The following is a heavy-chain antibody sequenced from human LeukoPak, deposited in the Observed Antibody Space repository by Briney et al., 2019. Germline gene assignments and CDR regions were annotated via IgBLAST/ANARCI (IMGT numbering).Heavy chain of an antibody. CDR3: ATYRQVLLPFES. Sequence: GGSLRLSCAASGFTFSSYGIHWVRQAPGKGLEWVALISYEGNDKNYADSVKGRFTISRDNSKNTLSLQMNSLRAEDTAIYYCATYRQVLLPFESWGQGTLVTVSS. J-gene: IGHJ4*02. CDR2: ISYEGNDK. V-gene: IGHV3-30*12. D-gene: IGHD2-8*02. CDR1: GFTFSSYG.